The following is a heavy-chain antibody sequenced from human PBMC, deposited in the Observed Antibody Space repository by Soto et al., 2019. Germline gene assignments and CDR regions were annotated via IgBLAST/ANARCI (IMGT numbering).Heavy chain of an antibody. J-gene: IGHJ6*04. V-gene: IGHV3-53*04. D-gene: IGHD2-21*01. CDR1: GFAVRHNY. CDR3: ARKTDAIPSGGDV. CDR2: IYSGGDT. Sequence: EVQLVESGGGLVQPGGSLRLSCTASGFAVRHNYMTWVRQAPGKGLEWVSLIYSGGDTAYADSVKGRFTISRHTSQNTRYLQMNSPRAEDKAVHYWARKTDAIPSGGDVWGKGTAVTVSS.